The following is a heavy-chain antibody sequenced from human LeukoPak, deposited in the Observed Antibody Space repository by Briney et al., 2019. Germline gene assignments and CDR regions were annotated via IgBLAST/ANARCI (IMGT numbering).Heavy chain of an antibody. J-gene: IGHJ4*02. CDR2: ISYDGGNK. Sequence: GGSLRLSCAASGFTFSSYSMNWVRQAPGKGLEWVAVISYDGGNKYYADSVKGRFTISRDNSKNTLYLQMNSLRAEDTAVYYCAREGHGDRDYFDYWGQGTLVTVSS. V-gene: IGHV3-30*03. CDR1: GFTFSSYS. D-gene: IGHD4-17*01. CDR3: AREGHGDRDYFDY.